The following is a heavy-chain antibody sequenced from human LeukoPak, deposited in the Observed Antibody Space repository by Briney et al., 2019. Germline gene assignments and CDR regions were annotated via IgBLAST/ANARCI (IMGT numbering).Heavy chain of an antibody. CDR1: GGSMSSGSYY. CDR2: IYTSGST. CDR3: ARDDYVWGSCRP. Sequence: SETLSLTCSVSGGSMSSGSYYWSWIRQPAGKGLEWIGRIYTSGSTNYNPSLESRVTISVDTSKNQFSLKLSSVAAADTAVYYCARDDYVWGSCRPWGQGTLVTVSS. D-gene: IGHD3-16*02. V-gene: IGHV4-61*02. J-gene: IGHJ5*02.